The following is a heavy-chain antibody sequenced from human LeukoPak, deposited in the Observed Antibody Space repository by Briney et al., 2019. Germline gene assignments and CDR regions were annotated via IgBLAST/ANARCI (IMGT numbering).Heavy chain of an antibody. CDR3: AKCENYYGSSGPDY. J-gene: IGHJ4*02. Sequence: PGGSLRLSCAASGFTFSSYAMSWVRQAPGKGLEWVSAISGSGGSTYYADSVKGRFTISRDNSKNTLYLQMNSLRAEDTAVYYCAKCENYYGSSGPDYWGQGTLVTVSS. CDR2: ISGSGGST. CDR1: GFTFSSYA. V-gene: IGHV3-23*01. D-gene: IGHD3-22*01.